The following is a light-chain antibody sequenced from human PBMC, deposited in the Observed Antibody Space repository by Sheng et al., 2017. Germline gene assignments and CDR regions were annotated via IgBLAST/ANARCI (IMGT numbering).Light chain of an antibody. CDR3: HQYNEWPRT. CDR1: QSISSD. J-gene: IGKJ1*01. Sequence: ETVMTQSPATLSVSPGERATLSCRASQSISSDLAWYQQKPGQAPRLLIYGTSTRATGVPARFSGSGSGTEFTLTISSLQSEDFAVYYCHQYNEWPRTFGQGTTVEV. V-gene: IGKV3-15*01. CDR2: GTS.